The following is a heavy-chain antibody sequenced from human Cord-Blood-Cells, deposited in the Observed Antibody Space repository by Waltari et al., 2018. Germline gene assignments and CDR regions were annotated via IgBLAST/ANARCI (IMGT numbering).Heavy chain of an antibody. CDR2: INPNSGGT. D-gene: IGHD6-6*01. J-gene: IGHJ6*02. V-gene: IGHV1-2*04. CDR3: ARGPLPGSSSYYYYGMDV. CDR1: GYTFTGYY. Sequence: QVQLVQSGAEVKKPGASVKVSCKASGYTFTGYYMHWVRQAPGQGLEWMGWINPNSGGTNYAQKFQGWVTMTRDTSISTAYMELSRLRSDDTAVYYCARGPLPGSSSYYYYGMDVWGQGTTVTVSS.